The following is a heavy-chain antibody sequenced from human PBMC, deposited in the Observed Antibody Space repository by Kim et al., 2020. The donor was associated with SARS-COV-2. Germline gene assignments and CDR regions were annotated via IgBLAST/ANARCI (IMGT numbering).Heavy chain of an antibody. CDR1: GGSISSSSYY. Sequence: SETLSLTCTVSGGSISSSSYYWGWIRQPPGKGLEWIGSIYYSGSTYYNPSLKSRVTISVDTSKNQFSLKLSSVTAADTAVYYCARHLGYLITMMGYFDYWGQGTLVTVSS. CDR2: IYYSGST. CDR3: ARHLGYLITMMGYFDY. D-gene: IGHD3-22*01. V-gene: IGHV4-39*01. J-gene: IGHJ4*02.